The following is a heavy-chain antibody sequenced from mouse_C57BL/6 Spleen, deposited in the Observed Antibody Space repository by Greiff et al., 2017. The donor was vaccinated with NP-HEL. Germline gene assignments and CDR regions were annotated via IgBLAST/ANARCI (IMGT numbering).Heavy chain of an antibody. J-gene: IGHJ4*01. CDR2: IYPRSGNT. Sequence: QVQLKESGAELARPGASVKLSCKASGYTFTSYGISWVKQRTGQGLEWIGEIYPRSGNTYYNEKFKGKATLTADKSSSTAYIELRSLTSEDSAVFFCATPLMSTVVATYDPDAMDYWGQGTSVTVSS. CDR3: ATPLMSTVVATYDPDAMDY. V-gene: IGHV1-81*01. D-gene: IGHD1-1*01. CDR1: GYTFTSYG.